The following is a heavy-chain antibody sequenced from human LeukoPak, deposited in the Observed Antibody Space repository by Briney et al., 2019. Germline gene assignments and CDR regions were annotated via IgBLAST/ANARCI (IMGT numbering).Heavy chain of an antibody. V-gene: IGHV3-48*03. D-gene: IGHD5-12*01. J-gene: IGHJ4*02. CDR2: ISSSGSTT. CDR3: ARTMATIDFDY. Sequence: PGGSLRLSCAASGFTFSSYEMNWVRQAPGKGLEWVSYISSSGSTTYYADSVKGRLTISRDNAKNSLYLQMNSLRAEDTAVYYCARTMATIDFDYWGQGTLVTVSS. CDR1: GFTFSSYE.